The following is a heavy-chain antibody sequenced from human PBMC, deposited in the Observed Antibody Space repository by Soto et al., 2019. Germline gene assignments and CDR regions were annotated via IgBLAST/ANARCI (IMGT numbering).Heavy chain of an antibody. D-gene: IGHD6-6*01. CDR1: GFTFSTYA. V-gene: IGHV3-23*01. J-gene: IGHJ4*02. CDR2: ISGTGVST. Sequence: GGSLRLSCAASGFTFSTYAMSWVRQAPGKGLEWVSAISGTGVSTYYADSVKGRFTISRDNSKNTLYLQMNSLRAEDTAVYYCAKNWDTTSSSSSHWGQGTLVTVSS. CDR3: AKNWDTTSSSSSH.